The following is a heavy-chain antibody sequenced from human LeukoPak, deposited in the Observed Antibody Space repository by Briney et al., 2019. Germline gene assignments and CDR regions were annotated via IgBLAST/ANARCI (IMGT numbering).Heavy chain of an antibody. CDR2: IYTSGST. D-gene: IGHD3-22*01. J-gene: IGHJ6*03. V-gene: IGHV4-4*07. Sequence: SETLSLTCTVSGGSISSYYWSWIRQPAGKGLGWIGRIYTSGSTNYNPSLKSRVTMSVDTSKNQFSLKLSSVTAADTAVYYCARDRYYYDSSGYYGGDYYYYYMDVWGKGTTVTISS. CDR1: GGSISSYY. CDR3: ARDRYYYDSSGYYGGDYYYYYMDV.